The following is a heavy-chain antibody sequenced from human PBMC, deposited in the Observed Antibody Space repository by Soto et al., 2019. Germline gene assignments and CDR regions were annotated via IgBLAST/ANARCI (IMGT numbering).Heavy chain of an antibody. CDR3: AKWAWYYDSSGYR. J-gene: IGHJ5*02. D-gene: IGHD3-22*01. CDR1: GFTFSSYG. V-gene: IGHV3-30*18. CDR2: ISYDGSNK. Sequence: GGSLRLSCAASGFTFSSYGMHWVRQAPGKGLEWVAVISYDGSNKYYADSVKGRFTISRDNSKNTLYLQMNSLRAEDTAVYYCAKWAWYYDSSGYRWGQGTLVTVSS.